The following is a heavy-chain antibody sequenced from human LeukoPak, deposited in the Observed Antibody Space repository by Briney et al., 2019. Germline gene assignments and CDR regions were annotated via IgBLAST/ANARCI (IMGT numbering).Heavy chain of an antibody. Sequence: GGSLRLSCAASGFSFSSYDMHWVRQAPGKGLEWVAVISYDGSNKDYADSVKGRFTISRDSSKNTLYAQMNSLRADDTAVYYCARDLGQLWLEWGQGTLVTVSS. J-gene: IGHJ4*02. D-gene: IGHD5-18*01. CDR2: ISYDGSNK. CDR1: GFSFSSYD. CDR3: ARDLGQLWLE. V-gene: IGHV3-30-3*01.